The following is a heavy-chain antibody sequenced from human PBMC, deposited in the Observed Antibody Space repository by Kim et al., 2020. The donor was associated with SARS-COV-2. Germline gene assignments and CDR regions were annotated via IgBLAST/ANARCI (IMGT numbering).Heavy chain of an antibody. Sequence: GGSLRLSCAASGFTFSDYWMSWVRQAPGKGLEWVANIKQGGIEHNYVDSVRGRFTISRDDATNSLYLQMNSLRAEDTAVYYCARPIAGTSRHTFDYWGQG. J-gene: IGHJ4*02. V-gene: IGHV3-7*01. CDR2: IKQGGIEH. D-gene: IGHD2-21*01. CDR3: ARPIAGTSRHTFDY. CDR1: GFTFSDYW.